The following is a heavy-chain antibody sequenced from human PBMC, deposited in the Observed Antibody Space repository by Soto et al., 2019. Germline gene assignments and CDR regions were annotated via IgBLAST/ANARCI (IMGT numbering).Heavy chain of an antibody. J-gene: IGHJ4*02. Sequence: QVQLVQSGDEVKKPGASVKASCKASGYTFTSYAMHWMRQAPGQGLEWMGWINVGNGNTKYSQKFQGRVTITRDTSASTAYMELSSLRSEDTAVYYCARSIVVVTAADYWGQGTLVTVSS. CDR1: GYTFTSYA. V-gene: IGHV1-3*01. CDR2: INVGNGNT. D-gene: IGHD2-21*02. CDR3: ARSIVVVTAADY.